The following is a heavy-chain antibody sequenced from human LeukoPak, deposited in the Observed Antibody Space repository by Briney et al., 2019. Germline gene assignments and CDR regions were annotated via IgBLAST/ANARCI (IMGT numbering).Heavy chain of an antibody. CDR3: ARGGYGPLLWFGELHAFDI. V-gene: IGHV3-74*01. J-gene: IGHJ3*02. CDR2: INSDGSST. D-gene: IGHD3-10*01. CDR1: GFTFSSYW. Sequence: GGSLRLSCAASGFTFSSYWMHWVRQAPGKGLVWVSRINSDGSSTSYADSVKGRFTISRDNAKNTLYLQMNSLRAEDTAVYYCARGGYGPLLWFGELHAFDIWGQGTMVTVSS.